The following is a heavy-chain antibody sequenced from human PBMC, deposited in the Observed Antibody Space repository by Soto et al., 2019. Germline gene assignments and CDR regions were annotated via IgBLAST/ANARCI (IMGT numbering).Heavy chain of an antibody. CDR2: INPQTGGT. J-gene: IGHJ6*02. V-gene: IGHV1-2*02. D-gene: IGHD2-2*01. CDR3: ARERYQVISDGMDV. CDR1: GYTFTGYY. Sequence: ASVKVSCKASGYTFTGYYIHWVREAPGQGLEWMGWINPQTGGTSYAQKFQGGVTLSRDTSINTAYLELSRLTFDDAAVYFCARERYQVISDGMDVWGQGTTVTDSS.